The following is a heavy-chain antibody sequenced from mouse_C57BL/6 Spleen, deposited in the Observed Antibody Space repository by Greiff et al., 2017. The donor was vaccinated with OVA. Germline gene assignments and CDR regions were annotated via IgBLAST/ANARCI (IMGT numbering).Heavy chain of an antibody. J-gene: IGHJ1*03. CDR1: GFTFSDYG. D-gene: IGHD1-1*01. V-gene: IGHV5-17*01. CDR3: ARKKDYGSSGGYFDV. CDR2: ISSGSSTI. Sequence: EVQLVESGGGLVKPGGSLKLSCAASGFTFSDYGMHWVRQAPEKGLEWVAYISSGSSTIYYADTVKGRFTISRDNAKNTLFLQMTSLRSEDTAMYYYARKKDYGSSGGYFDVWGTGTTVTVSS.